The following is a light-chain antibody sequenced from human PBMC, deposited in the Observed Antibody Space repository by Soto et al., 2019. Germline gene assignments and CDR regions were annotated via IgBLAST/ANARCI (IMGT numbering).Light chain of an antibody. V-gene: IGKV1-9*01. CDR3: QHYDTYRAT. CDR1: QGISSY. J-gene: IGKJ1*01. Sequence: IQLTQSPSSLSASLGDRVTITCRASQGISSYLAWYQQKPGKAPKLLIYAASTLQSGVPSRFSGSGSGTDFTLTINSLQPEDFATYYCQHYDTYRATFGLGTKVDIK. CDR2: AAS.